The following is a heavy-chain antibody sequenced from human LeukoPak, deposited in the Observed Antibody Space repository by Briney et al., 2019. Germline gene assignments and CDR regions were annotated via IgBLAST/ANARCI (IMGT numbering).Heavy chain of an antibody. CDR3: ARLTLMPTIFRFDP. J-gene: IGHJ5*02. CDR2: IYYSGIT. V-gene: IGHV4-39*01. Sequence: SETLSLTCTVPGGSISSSSYYWGWIRQPPGKGLEWIGSIYYSGITYYNPSLKSRVTISVDTSKNQFSLKLSSVTAADTAVYHCARLTLMPTIFRFDPWGQGTLVTVSS. CDR1: GGSISSSSYY. D-gene: IGHD3-3*01.